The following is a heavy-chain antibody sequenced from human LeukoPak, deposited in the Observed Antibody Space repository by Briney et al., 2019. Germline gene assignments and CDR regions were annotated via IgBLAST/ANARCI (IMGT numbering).Heavy chain of an antibody. Sequence: ASVKVSCKASGYTFTGYYMHWVRQAPGQGLEWMGWINPNSGGTNHAQKFQGRVTMTRDTSISTAYMELSRLRSDDTAVYYCARRGRVGPNEYYFDYWGQGTLVTVSS. CDR2: INPNSGGT. D-gene: IGHD1-1*01. CDR3: ARRGRVGPNEYYFDY. J-gene: IGHJ4*02. CDR1: GYTFTGYY. V-gene: IGHV1-2*02.